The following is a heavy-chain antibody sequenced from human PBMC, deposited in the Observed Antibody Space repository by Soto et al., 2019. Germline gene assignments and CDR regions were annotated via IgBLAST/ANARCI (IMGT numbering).Heavy chain of an antibody. CDR2: IIPIFGTA. CDR3: ARGKTYYYDSSGYSYFDY. V-gene: IGHV1-69*01. D-gene: IGHD3-22*01. CDR1: GGTFSSYA. Sequence: QVQLVQSGAEVKKPGSSVKVSCKASGGTFSSYAISWVRQAPGQGLEWMGGIIPIFGTANYAQKFQGRVMITADESTSTAYMELSSLRSEDTAVYYCARGKTYYYDSSGYSYFDYWGQGTLVTVSS. J-gene: IGHJ4*02.